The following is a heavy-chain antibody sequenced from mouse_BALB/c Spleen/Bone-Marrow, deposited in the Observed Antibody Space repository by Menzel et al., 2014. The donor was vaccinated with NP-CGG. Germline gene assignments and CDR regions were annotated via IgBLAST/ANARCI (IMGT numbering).Heavy chain of an antibody. J-gene: IGHJ4*01. Sequence: VHLVESGPGLVAPSQRLSITCTVSGFSLTGYGVNWVRQPPGKGLEWLGMIWGDGSTDYNSALKSRLSICKDNSKSQVFLKMNSLQTDDTARYYCAREPHYYAMDYWGQGTSVTVSS. CDR3: AREPHYYAMDY. CDR1: GFSLTGYG. CDR2: IWGDGST. V-gene: IGHV2-6-7*01.